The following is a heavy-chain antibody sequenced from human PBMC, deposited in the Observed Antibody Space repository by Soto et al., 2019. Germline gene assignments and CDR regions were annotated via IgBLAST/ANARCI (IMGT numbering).Heavy chain of an antibody. CDR3: ARMAY. V-gene: IGHV3-21*06. CDR2: ISSGGNDI. CDR1: GFPFSRYS. Sequence: PGGSLRLSCEASGFPFSRYSLNWVRQAPGKGLEWVSSISSGGNDISYVESVEGRFFTSRDNVNNVLYLDINNLRPEDTAVYYCARMAYWGQGTLVTVSS. J-gene: IGHJ4*02.